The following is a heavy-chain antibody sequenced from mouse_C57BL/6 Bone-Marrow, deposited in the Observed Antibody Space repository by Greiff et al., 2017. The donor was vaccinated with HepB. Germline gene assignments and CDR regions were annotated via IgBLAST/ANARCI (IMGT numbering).Heavy chain of an antibody. D-gene: IGHD1-1*01. CDR3: APYYYGSSSAWFAY. CDR2: ISSGSSTI. V-gene: IGHV5-17*01. J-gene: IGHJ3*01. CDR1: GFTFSDYG. Sequence: EVHLVESGGGLVKPGRSLKLSCAASGFTFSDYGMHWVRQAPEKGLEWVAYISSGSSTIYYADTVKGRFTISRDNAKNTLFLQMTSLRSEDTAMYYCAPYYYGSSSAWFAYWGQGTLVTVSA.